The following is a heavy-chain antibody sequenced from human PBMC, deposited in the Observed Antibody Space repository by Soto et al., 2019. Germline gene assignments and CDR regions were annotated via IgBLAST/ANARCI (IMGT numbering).Heavy chain of an antibody. V-gene: IGHV3-66*01. J-gene: IGHJ6*02. D-gene: IGHD6-13*01. Sequence: GGSLRLSCAASGFTVSSNYMSWVRQAPGKGLEWVSVIYSGGSTYYADSVKGRFTISRDNSKNTLYLQMNSLRAEDTAVYYCSREQQLVQSDYYYGMDVWGQGTTVTVSS. CDR1: GFTVSSNY. CDR3: SREQQLVQSDYYYGMDV. CDR2: IYSGGST.